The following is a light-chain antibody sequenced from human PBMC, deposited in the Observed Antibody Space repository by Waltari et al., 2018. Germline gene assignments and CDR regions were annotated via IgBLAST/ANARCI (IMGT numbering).Light chain of an antibody. J-gene: IGKJ2*02. CDR2: KAS. Sequence: DIQMTQSPSTLSASVGDRVTITCRASQSISSWLAWYQQKPGKAPKLLIYKASSLESGVPSSFSGSGSGTEFTLTISSLQPDDFATYYCQQYNSYPGTFGQGTKLEIK. CDR3: QQYNSYPGT. V-gene: IGKV1-5*03. CDR1: QSISSW.